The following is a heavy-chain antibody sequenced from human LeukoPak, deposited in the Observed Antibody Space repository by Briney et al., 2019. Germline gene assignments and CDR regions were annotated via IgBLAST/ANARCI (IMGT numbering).Heavy chain of an antibody. CDR2: IIPIFATA. V-gene: IGHV1-69*13. Sequence: SVKVSCKASGGTFSSYAINWVRQAPGQGLEWMGGIIPIFATANYAQKFQGRVTITADESTSTAYMELSSLRSEDTAVYYCARQRRDSGSYRAIDYWGQGTLVTVSS. CDR3: ARQRRDSGSYRAIDY. D-gene: IGHD1-26*01. J-gene: IGHJ4*02. CDR1: GGTFSSYA.